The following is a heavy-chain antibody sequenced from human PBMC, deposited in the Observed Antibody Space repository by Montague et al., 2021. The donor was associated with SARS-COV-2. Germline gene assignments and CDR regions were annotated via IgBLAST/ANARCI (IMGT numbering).Heavy chain of an antibody. Sequence: SETLSLTCTVSGGLSNTDPSNSDFWCWIRQTPGKELEWIGWIHYNGYTNYNPSLKSRVTISIDTSKRYFSLRLNFLTATDTAVYYCAGSHMYSPGARGFEDWGQGTPVTVAS. D-gene: IGHD1-26*01. CDR1: GGLSNTDPSNSDF. CDR3: AGSHMYSPGARGFED. CDR2: IHYNGYT. J-gene: IGHJ4*02. V-gene: IGHV4-61*03.